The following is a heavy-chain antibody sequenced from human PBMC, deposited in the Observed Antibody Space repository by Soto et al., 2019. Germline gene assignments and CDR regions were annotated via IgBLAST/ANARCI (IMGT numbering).Heavy chain of an antibody. CDR3: ARDHLSYGSGSYAFDI. J-gene: IGHJ3*02. CDR1: GGSISSGGYY. CDR2: IYYSGST. D-gene: IGHD3-10*01. V-gene: IGHV4-31*03. Sequence: QVQLQESGPGLVKPSQTLSLTCTVSGGSISSGGYYWSWIRQHPGKGLEWIGYIYYSGSTYYNPSLKSRVTISVDTSKNQFSLKLSSVTAADTAVYYCARDHLSYGSGSYAFDIWGQGTMVTVSS.